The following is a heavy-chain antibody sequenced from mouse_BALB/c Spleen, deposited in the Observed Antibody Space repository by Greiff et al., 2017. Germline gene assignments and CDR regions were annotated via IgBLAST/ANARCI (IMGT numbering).Heavy chain of an antibody. J-gene: IGHJ4*01. Sequence: DVQLQESGPGLVKPSQSLSLTCTVTGYSITSDYAWNWIRQFPGNKLEWMGYISYSGSTSYNPSLKSRISITRDTSKNQFFLQLNSVTTEDTATYYCATDSSGYGAMDYWGQGTSVTVSS. CDR2: ISYSGST. V-gene: IGHV3-2*02. CDR1: GYSITSDYA. D-gene: IGHD3-2*01. CDR3: ATDSSGYGAMDY.